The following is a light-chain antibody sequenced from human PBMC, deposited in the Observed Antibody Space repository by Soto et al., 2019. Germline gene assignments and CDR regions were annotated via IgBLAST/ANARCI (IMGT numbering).Light chain of an antibody. Sequence: EIVLTQSPGTLSLSPGNRATLSCTASQRIGTNSLAWFQQKPDQAPTLLIYGASARVPGIPDRLSGSGSGTDYTLTISRLEPGDFAVYYCQQYAKIPLTFGVETKVEIK. CDR3: QQYAKIPLT. CDR2: GAS. V-gene: IGKV3-20*01. J-gene: IGKJ4*01. CDR1: QRIGTNS.